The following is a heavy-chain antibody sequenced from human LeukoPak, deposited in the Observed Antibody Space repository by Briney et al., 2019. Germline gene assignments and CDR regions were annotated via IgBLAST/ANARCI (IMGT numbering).Heavy chain of an antibody. D-gene: IGHD6-6*01. CDR3: ASSQQLGY. CDR2: MKQDGSEK. CDR1: GFTFSNYW. V-gene: IGHV3-7*01. Sequence: GGSLRLSCAASGFTFSNYWMSWVRQAPGKGLEWVANMKQDGSEKYYVDSVKGRFTISRDNAKNSLYLQMNSLRAEDTAVYYCASSQQLGYWGQGTLVTVSP. J-gene: IGHJ4*02.